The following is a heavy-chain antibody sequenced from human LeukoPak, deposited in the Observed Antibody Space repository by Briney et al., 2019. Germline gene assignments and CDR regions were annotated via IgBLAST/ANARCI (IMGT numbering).Heavy chain of an antibody. D-gene: IGHD3-9*01. CDR1: GGTFSSYA. V-gene: IGHV1-69*01. Sequence: RWASVKVSCKASGGTFSSYAISWVRQAPGQGLEWMGGIIPIFGTANYAQKFQGRVTITADESTSTAYMELSSLRSEDTAVYYCARPVSDLRYPNWFDPWGQGTLVTVSS. CDR2: IIPIFGTA. J-gene: IGHJ5*02. CDR3: ARPVSDLRYPNWFDP.